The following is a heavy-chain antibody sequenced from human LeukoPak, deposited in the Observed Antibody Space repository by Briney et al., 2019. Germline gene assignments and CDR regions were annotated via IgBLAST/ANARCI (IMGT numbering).Heavy chain of an antibody. J-gene: IGHJ6*03. CDR1: GFTFSSYG. D-gene: IGHD6-19*01. CDR3: ARDMESGWVDYYYFYYMDV. Sequence: NPGGSLRLSCAASGFTFSSYGMSWVRQAPGKGLEWVSSISSSSTSISYADSVKGRFTISRDNAKNSLYLQMNSLRAEDTAIYYCARDMESGWVDYYYFYYMDVWGKGTTVTVSS. V-gene: IGHV3-21*01. CDR2: ISSSSTSI.